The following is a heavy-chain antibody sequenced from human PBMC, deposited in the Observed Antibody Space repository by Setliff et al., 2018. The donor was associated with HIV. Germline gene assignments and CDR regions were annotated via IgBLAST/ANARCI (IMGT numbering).Heavy chain of an antibody. CDR1: GGSISSTTYW. V-gene: IGHV4-39*01. Sequence: SETLSLTCTVSGGSISSTTYWWGWIRQPPGKGLEWIGTIYYNGNTFYGPSLKSRVTISIDMSKNQFSLKLTSVAAADTAVYYCAKRPGYGYPFHIWGQGTMVTVSS. J-gene: IGHJ3*02. CDR3: AKRPGYGYPFHI. CDR2: IYYNGNT. D-gene: IGHD5-18*01.